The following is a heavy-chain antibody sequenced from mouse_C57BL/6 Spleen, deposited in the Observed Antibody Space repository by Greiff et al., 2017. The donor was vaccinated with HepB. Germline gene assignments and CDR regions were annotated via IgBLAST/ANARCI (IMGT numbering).Heavy chain of an antibody. D-gene: IGHD1-1*01. Sequence: EVKLMESGAELVRPGASVKLSCTASGFNIKDDYMHWVKQRPEQGLEWIGWIDPENGDTEYASKFQGKATITADTSSNTAYLQLSSLTSEDTAVYYCTTSSNWYFDVWGTGTTVTVSS. CDR3: TTSSNWYFDV. V-gene: IGHV14-4*01. J-gene: IGHJ1*03. CDR2: IDPENGDT. CDR1: GFNIKDDY.